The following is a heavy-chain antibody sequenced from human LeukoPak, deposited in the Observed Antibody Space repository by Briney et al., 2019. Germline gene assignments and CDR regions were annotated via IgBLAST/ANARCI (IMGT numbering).Heavy chain of an antibody. Sequence: GGSLRLSCAASGFTFSSYAMSWVRQAPGKGLEWVSAISGSGGSTYYADSVKGRFTISRDNSKNTLYLQMNSLRAEDTAVYYCAKDGYDILTGYYTDADYWGQGTLVTVSS. D-gene: IGHD3-9*01. J-gene: IGHJ4*02. CDR3: AKDGYDILTGYYTDADY. V-gene: IGHV3-23*01. CDR2: ISGSGGST. CDR1: GFTFSSYA.